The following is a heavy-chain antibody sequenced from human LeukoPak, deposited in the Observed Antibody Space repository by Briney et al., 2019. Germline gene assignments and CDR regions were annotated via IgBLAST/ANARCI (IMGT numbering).Heavy chain of an antibody. Sequence: GASVKVSCKASGYSFTAYYMHWVRQAPGQGLEYMGWINPNSGGSNSSQKFQDRVTLTRDTSISTAYMELSSLTSDDTAVYYCARHSGPFDYWGQGTLVTVSS. CDR1: GYSFTAYY. V-gene: IGHV1-2*02. J-gene: IGHJ4*02. CDR3: ARHSGPFDY. CDR2: INPNSGGS. D-gene: IGHD1-26*01.